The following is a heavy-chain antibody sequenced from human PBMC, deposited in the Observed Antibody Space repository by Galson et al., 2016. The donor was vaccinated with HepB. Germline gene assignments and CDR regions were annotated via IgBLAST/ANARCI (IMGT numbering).Heavy chain of an antibody. V-gene: IGHV4-39*02. CDR2: ISYSGNT. J-gene: IGHJ4*02. Sequence: ETLSLTCTVSSDSFTGSSYYWAWIRQPPGKGLEWIGSISYSGNTYYNPSLKGRVTMSVDTSRKHFSLKLISVTAADTAVFYCARTFVDIYGRRYFDYWGQGTLVSVS. D-gene: IGHD5-18*01. CDR3: ARTFVDIYGRRYFDY. CDR1: SDSFTGSSYY.